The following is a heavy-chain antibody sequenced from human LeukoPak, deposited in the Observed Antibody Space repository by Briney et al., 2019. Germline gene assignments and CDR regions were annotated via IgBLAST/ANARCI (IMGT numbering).Heavy chain of an antibody. Sequence: PGGSLRLSCAASGFTVSSNYMSWVRQAPGKGLEWVSVIYSGGSTYYADSVKGRFTISRDNSKNTLYLQMNSLRAEDTAVYYCARDQIAAAGIHFDYWGQGTLVTVSS. CDR1: GFTVSSNY. V-gene: IGHV3-53*01. J-gene: IGHJ4*02. CDR3: ARDQIAAAGIHFDY. CDR2: IYSGGST. D-gene: IGHD6-13*01.